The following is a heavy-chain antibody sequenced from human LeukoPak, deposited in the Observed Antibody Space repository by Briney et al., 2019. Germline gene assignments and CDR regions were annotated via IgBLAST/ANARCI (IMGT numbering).Heavy chain of an antibody. J-gene: IGHJ5*02. CDR1: GGSFSGYY. D-gene: IGHD4-17*01. CDR3: ARRSYGDYYSGYNWFDP. V-gene: IGHV4-34*01. Sequence: SETLSLTCAVYGGSFSGYYWSWIRQPPGKGLEWIGEINHSGSTNYNPSLKSRVTISVDTSKNQFSLKLSSVTAADTAVYYCARRSYGDYYSGYNWFDPWGQGTLVTVSS. CDR2: INHSGST.